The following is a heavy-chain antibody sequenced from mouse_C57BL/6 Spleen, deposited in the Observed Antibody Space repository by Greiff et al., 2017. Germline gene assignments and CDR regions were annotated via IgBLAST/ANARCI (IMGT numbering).Heavy chain of an antibody. V-gene: IGHV1-69*01. CDR1: GYTFTSYW. J-gene: IGHJ4*01. CDR3: ARSNYSNTRAMDY. CDR2: IDPSDSYT. D-gene: IGHD2-5*01. Sequence: VKLQQPGAELVMPGASVKLSCKASGYTFTSYWMHWVKQRPGQGLEWIGEIDPSDSYTNYNQKFKGKSTLTVDKSSSTAYMQLSSLTSEDSAVYYCARSNYSNTRAMDYWGQGTSVTVSS.